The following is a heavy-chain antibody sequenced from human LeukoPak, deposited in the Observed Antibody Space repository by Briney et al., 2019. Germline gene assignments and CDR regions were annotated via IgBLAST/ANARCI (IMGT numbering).Heavy chain of an antibody. V-gene: IGHV3-7*01. CDR3: AREDYDTSGPDY. CDR1: GFTFSNYW. J-gene: IGHJ4*02. CDR2: IKQDGSEK. D-gene: IGHD3-22*01. Sequence: PGGSLRLSCAASGFTFSNYWMSWVRQAPGKGLECVANIKQDGSEKYHVDSVKGRFTISRDNAKNSLYLQMNSLRAEDTAVYYCAREDYDTSGPDYWGQGTLVTISS.